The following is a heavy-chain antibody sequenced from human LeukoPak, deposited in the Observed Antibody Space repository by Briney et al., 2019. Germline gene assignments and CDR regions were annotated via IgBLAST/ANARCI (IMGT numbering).Heavy chain of an antibody. J-gene: IGHJ6*02. CDR2: ISGSGGST. CDR3: AKEDTAMGTGYHYGMDV. D-gene: IGHD5-18*01. CDR1: GFTFSSYA. Sequence: PGGSLRLSCAASGFTFSSYAMSWVRQAPGKGLEWVSAISGSGGSTYYADSVKGRFTISRDNSKNTLYLQMNSLRAEDTAVYYCAKEDTAMGTGYHYGMDVWGQGTTVTVSS. V-gene: IGHV3-23*01.